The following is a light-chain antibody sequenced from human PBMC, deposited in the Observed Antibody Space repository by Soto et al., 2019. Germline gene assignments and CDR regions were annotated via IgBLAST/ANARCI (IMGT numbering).Light chain of an antibody. CDR1: SSNIGNNY. Sequence: QSVLTQPPSVSAAPGQKVTISCSGSSSNIGNNYVSWYQQLPGTAPKLLIYDNNNRPSGIPDRFSGSKSGNTATLIISRVEAGDEADYYCQVWEATGDQVVFGGGTKVTVL. CDR3: QVWEATGDQVV. CDR2: DNN. J-gene: IGLJ2*01. V-gene: IGLV1-51*01.